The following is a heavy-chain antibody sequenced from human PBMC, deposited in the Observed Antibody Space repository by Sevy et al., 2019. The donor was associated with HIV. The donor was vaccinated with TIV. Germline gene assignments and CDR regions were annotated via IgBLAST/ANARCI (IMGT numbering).Heavy chain of an antibody. J-gene: IGHJ4*02. D-gene: IGHD1-1*01. Sequence: GGSLRLSCAASGFTFSSYAMRWVRQAPGKGLEWVSGISGSGGSTYYADSVKGRFTISRDNSKNTLYMQMNSLRAEDTAVYYCAKDGKKRSATGDFDCCGQGTLVTVSS. CDR1: GFTFSSYA. CDR3: AKDGKKRSATGDFDC. V-gene: IGHV3-23*01. CDR2: ISGSGGST.